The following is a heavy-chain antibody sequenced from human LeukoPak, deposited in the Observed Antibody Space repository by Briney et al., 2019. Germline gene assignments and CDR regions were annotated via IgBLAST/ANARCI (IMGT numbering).Heavy chain of an antibody. CDR1: GGTFSSYA. J-gene: IGHJ4*02. CDR3: ARGPVDTAMDPLYYFDY. V-gene: IGHV1-69*13. Sequence: GVSVKVSCKASGGTFSSYAFSWVRQAPGQGLEWMGGIIPIFGTANYAQKFQGRVTITADESTSTAYMELSSLRSEDTAVYYCARGPVDTAMDPLYYFDYWGQGTLVTVSS. D-gene: IGHD5-18*01. CDR2: IIPIFGTA.